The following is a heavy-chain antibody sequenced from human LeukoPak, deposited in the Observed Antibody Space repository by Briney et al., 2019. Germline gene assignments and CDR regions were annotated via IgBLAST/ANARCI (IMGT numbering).Heavy chain of an antibody. J-gene: IGHJ6*03. Sequence: PGGSLRLSCAASGLTFSTYAMSWVRQAPGKGLGWVSGISGSGDNTNYADSVKGRFTISRDNSKNTLSLQMSSLRVEDTAVYYCARDRSCTGGSSYMDVWGRGTTVTVSS. D-gene: IGHD2-15*01. CDR3: ARDRSCTGGSSYMDV. V-gene: IGHV3-23*01. CDR1: GLTFSTYA. CDR2: ISGSGDNT.